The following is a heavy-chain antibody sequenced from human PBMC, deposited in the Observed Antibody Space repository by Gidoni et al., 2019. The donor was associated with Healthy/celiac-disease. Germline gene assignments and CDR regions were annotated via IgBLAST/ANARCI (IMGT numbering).Heavy chain of an antibody. CDR2: IIPILGTA. J-gene: IGHJ4*02. CDR3: ARVGYYDFWSGYPTYYFDY. Sequence: QVQLVQSGAEVKKPGSSVTVSCKASGGTFSSYAISWVRQAPGPGLEWMGGIIPILGTANYAHKFQGRVTITADKSTITAYMELSSLRSEDTAVYYCARVGYYDFWSGYPTYYFDYWGQGTLVTVSS. V-gene: IGHV1-69*06. D-gene: IGHD3-3*01. CDR1: GGTFSSYA.